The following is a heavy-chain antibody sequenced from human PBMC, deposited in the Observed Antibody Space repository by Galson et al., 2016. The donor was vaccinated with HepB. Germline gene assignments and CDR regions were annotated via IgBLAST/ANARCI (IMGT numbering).Heavy chain of an antibody. D-gene: IGHD3-10*01. Sequence: SLRLSCAVSGLTVSGDYMSWVRQAPGKGLEWVSVLYRDGSTYYADSVEGRFTISRDNSRNTLYLQMNSLRAEDTAMYYCARDRSSGSGNFGYWGQGTLVTVSS. V-gene: IGHV3-53*01. CDR3: ARDRSSGSGNFGY. CDR2: LYRDGST. CDR1: GLTVSGDY. J-gene: IGHJ4*02.